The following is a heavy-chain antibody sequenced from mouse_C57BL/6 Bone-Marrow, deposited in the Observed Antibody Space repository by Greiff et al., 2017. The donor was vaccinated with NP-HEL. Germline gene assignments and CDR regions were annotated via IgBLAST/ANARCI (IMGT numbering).Heavy chain of an antibody. CDR2: ISSGGSYT. D-gene: IGHD1-1*01. Sequence: EVQLVESGGDLVKPGGSLKLSCAASGFTFSSYGMSWVRQTPDKRLEWVATISSGGSYTYYLDSVKGRFTISRDNAKNTLYLQMSSLKSEDTAMYYCARPYTTVVDAWFAYWGQGTLVTVSA. CDR3: ARPYTTVVDAWFAY. CDR1: GFTFSSYG. J-gene: IGHJ3*01. V-gene: IGHV5-6*01.